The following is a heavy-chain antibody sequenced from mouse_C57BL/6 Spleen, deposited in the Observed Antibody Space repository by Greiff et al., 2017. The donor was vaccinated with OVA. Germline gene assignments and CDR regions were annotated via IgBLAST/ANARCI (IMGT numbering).Heavy chain of an antibody. CDR3: ARSLTTVVATGAMDY. CDR1: GYSFTGYY. CDR2: INPSTGGT. D-gene: IGHD1-1*01. V-gene: IGHV1-42*01. Sequence: VQLKQSGPELVKPGASVKISCKASGYSFTGYYMNWVKQSPEKSLEWIGEINPSTGGTTYNQKFKAKATLTVDKSSSTAYMQLKSLTSEDSAVYYGARSLTTVVATGAMDYWGQGTSVTVSS. J-gene: IGHJ4*01.